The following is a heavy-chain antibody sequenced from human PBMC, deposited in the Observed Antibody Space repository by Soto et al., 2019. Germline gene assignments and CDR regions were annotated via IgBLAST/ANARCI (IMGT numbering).Heavy chain of an antibody. CDR3: ARDDVMGY. CDR2: IWYDGSNK. V-gene: IGHV3-33*01. J-gene: IGHJ4*02. D-gene: IGHD3-16*01. CDR1: GFTFSSYG. Sequence: QVQLVESGGGVVQPGRSLRLSCAASGFTFSSYGMHWVRQAPGKGLEWVAGIWYDGSNKYYADSVKGRFTISRDNSKNTLDLQMTSLRAEDTAVYYCARDDVMGYWGQGTLVTVSS.